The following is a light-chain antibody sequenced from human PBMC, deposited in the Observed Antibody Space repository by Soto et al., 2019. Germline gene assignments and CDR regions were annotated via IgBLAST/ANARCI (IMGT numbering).Light chain of an antibody. J-gene: IGKJ5*01. CDR1: QDISNY. CDR3: QQYSHLIT. V-gene: IGKV1-33*01. Sequence: DIQRTQSTSSLYASVGDRVTITCQASQDISNYLNWYQQKLGKAPKLLIYDASNLETGVQSRFSGSGSGTDFTFTISSLQPEEIATYYCQQYSHLITFGQGTRLEI. CDR2: DAS.